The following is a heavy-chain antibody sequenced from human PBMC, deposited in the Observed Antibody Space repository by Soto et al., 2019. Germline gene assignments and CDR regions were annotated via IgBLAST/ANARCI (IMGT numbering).Heavy chain of an antibody. CDR2: ISSTTNYI. CDR1: GFTFTRYS. Sequence: KPGGSLRLSCAASGFTFTRYSMNWVRQAPGKGLEWVSSISSTTNYIYYGDSMKGRFTISRDNAQNSHYLQMNSLRAEDTAVYYCMSRHRGTPWDHWGLGALVTVSS. CDR3: MSRHRGTPWDH. J-gene: IGHJ4*01. V-gene: IGHV3-21*01. D-gene: IGHD1-1*01.